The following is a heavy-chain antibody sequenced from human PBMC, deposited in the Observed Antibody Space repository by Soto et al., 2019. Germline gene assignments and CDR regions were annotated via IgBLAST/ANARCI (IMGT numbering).Heavy chain of an antibody. Sequence: SETLSLTCTVSGGSISSYYWSWIRQPPGKGLEWIGYIYYSGSTNYNPSLKSRVTISVDTSKNQFSLKLSSVTAADTALYYCARVLTGDEGAFDIWGQGTMVTVSS. CDR3: ARVLTGDEGAFDI. V-gene: IGHV4-59*01. D-gene: IGHD7-27*01. J-gene: IGHJ3*02. CDR2: IYYSGST. CDR1: GGSISSYY.